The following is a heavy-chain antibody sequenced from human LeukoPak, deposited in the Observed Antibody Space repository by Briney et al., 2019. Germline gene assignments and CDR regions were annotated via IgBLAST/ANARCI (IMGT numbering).Heavy chain of an antibody. CDR2: IWYDASNK. Sequence: PGGSLTLSCAASGFTFSSFGMHWVRQAPGKGLEWVAVIWYDASNKYYVDSVKGRFTISRDNSKNTLYLQMNSLRDDDTAVYYCVRGVGVSRFNYLDPWGQGTLVIVSS. V-gene: IGHV3-33*01. CDR1: GFTFSSFG. CDR3: VRGVGVSRFNYLDP. J-gene: IGHJ5*02. D-gene: IGHD1-7*01.